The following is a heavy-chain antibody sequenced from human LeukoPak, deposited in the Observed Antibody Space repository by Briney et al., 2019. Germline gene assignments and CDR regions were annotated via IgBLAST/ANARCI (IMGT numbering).Heavy chain of an antibody. D-gene: IGHD3/OR15-3a*01. J-gene: IGHJ4*02. CDR3: AKDTGLSATVGWTN. CDR1: GFTFDDYA. Sequence: GRSLRLSCAASGFTFDDYAMHWVRQAPGKGLEWVSGISWNSGSIVYADSVKGRFTISRDNAKNSLYLQMNSLRAEDTALYYCAKDTGLSATVGWTNWGQGTLVTVSS. V-gene: IGHV3-9*01. CDR2: ISWNSGSI.